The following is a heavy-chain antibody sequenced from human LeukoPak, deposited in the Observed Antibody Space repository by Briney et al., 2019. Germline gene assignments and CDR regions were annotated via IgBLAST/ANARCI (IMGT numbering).Heavy chain of an antibody. CDR2: INHSGST. D-gene: IGHD2-2*01. V-gene: IGHV4-34*01. CDR1: GGSFSGYY. J-gene: IGHJ6*02. CDR3: ARTSIVVVPAAVHYYYYGMDV. Sequence: SETLSLTCAVYGGSFSGYYWSWIRQPPGKGLEWIGEINHSGSTNYNPSLKSRVTISVDTSKNQFSLKLSSVTAADTAEYYCARTSIVVVPAAVHYYYYGMDVWGQGTTVTVSS.